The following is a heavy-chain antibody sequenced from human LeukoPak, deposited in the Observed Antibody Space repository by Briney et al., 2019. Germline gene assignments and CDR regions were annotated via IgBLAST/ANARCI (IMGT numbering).Heavy chain of an antibody. CDR2: ISAGSTYT. CDR1: GFNFGPYY. Sequence: PGGSLRLSCAASGFNFGPYYMAWIRQAPGTGLAWVSSISAGSTYTHYADSVEGRFTISRDDAQSSVFLLINNLRAEDTGFYYCAREFYGQFDSWGQGTLVTASS. D-gene: IGHD4-17*01. CDR3: AREFYGQFDS. J-gene: IGHJ4*02. V-gene: IGHV3-11*06.